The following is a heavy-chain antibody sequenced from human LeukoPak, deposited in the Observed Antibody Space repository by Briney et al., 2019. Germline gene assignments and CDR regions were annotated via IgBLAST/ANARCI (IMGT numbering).Heavy chain of an antibody. CDR2: ISHDGSNN. CDR3: APLAAAGTS. CDR1: GFTFSNYG. Sequence: PGGSLRLSCAASGFTFSNYGMHWVRQAPGKGLEWVVVISHDGSNNNYADSVKGRFTISRDNSKNTLYLQMNSLRAEDTAVYYCAPLAAAGTSWGQGTLVTVSS. V-gene: IGHV3-30*03. J-gene: IGHJ4*02. D-gene: IGHD6-13*01.